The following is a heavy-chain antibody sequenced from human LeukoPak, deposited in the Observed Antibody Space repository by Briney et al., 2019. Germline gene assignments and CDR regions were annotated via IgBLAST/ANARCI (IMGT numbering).Heavy chain of an antibody. D-gene: IGHD3-9*01. J-gene: IGHJ1*01. CDR2: ITWNSGSI. Sequence: SLRLSCAASGFTFDDYAIHWVRQAPGKGLEWVSGITWNSGSIGYADSVKCRFTISRGNAKNSLYLQMNSLRAEDTALYYCAKGSHYDILTGYYNTRAEYFQHWGQGTLVTVSS. CDR1: GFTFDDYA. CDR3: AKGSHYDILTGYYNTRAEYFQH. V-gene: IGHV3-9*01.